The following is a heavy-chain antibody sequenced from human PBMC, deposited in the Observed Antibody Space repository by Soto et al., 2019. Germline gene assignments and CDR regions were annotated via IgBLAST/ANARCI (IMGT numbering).Heavy chain of an antibody. CDR3: AREGYGDYGNPFDY. CDR1: GGTFSSYS. Sequence: QVQLVQSGAEVKKSGCSVKVSCKASGGTFSSYSISWVRQAPGQGLEWMGGITPLFGSANYAQKYQGRVTITADESTSTAYMQLSSLRSEATAVYYCAREGYGDYGNPFDYWGRGTLVPVSS. D-gene: IGHD4-17*01. J-gene: IGHJ4*02. CDR2: ITPLFGSA. V-gene: IGHV1-69*01.